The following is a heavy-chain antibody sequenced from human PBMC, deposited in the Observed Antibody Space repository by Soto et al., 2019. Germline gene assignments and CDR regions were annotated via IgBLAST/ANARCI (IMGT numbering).Heavy chain of an antibody. CDR2: ITTAGDT. Sequence: EVQVVESGGGLVQPGGSLRLSCAVSGFTFSNYDMHWVRQVTGKGLAWVSGITTAGDTYYSGSVKGRFTISREKAKNSLYLQMNGLSAGDTAVYYCARELHGGSYGMDVWGQGTTVTVSS. V-gene: IGHV3-13*01. J-gene: IGHJ6*02. CDR1: GFTFSNYD. CDR3: ARELHGGSYGMDV.